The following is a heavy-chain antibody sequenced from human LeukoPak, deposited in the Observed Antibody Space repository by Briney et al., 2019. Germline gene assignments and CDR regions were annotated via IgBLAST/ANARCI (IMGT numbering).Heavy chain of an antibody. Sequence: PGGSLRRSCAASGFTVSSNYMSWVRQAPGKGLEWVSVIYSGGSTYYADSVKGRFTISRDNSKNTLYLQMNSLRAEDTAVYYCAREDRDGSGFDIWGQGTMVTVSS. V-gene: IGHV3-66*01. CDR1: GFTVSSNY. D-gene: IGHD3-10*01. J-gene: IGHJ3*02. CDR2: IYSGGST. CDR3: AREDRDGSGFDI.